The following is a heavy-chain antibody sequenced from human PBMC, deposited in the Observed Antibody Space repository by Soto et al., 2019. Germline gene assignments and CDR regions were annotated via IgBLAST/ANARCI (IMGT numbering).Heavy chain of an antibody. CDR2: FDPEDGET. Sequence: GASVKVSCKVSGYTLTELSMHWVRQAPGKGLEWMGGFDPEDGETIYAQKFQGRVTMTEDTSTDTAYMELSSVTAADTAVYYCARAPDYYGSGSYYFDYWGQGTLVTVSS. CDR1: GYTLTELS. V-gene: IGHV1-24*01. CDR3: ARAPDYYGSGSYYFDY. J-gene: IGHJ4*02. D-gene: IGHD3-10*01.